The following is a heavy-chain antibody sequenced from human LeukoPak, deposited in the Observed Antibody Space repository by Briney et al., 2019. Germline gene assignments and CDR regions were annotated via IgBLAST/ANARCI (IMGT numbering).Heavy chain of an antibody. CDR3: ATSNFNYYGSGSYFDY. J-gene: IGHJ4*02. CDR2: IIPIFGTA. V-gene: IGHV1-69*05. D-gene: IGHD3-10*01. Sequence: SVKVSCKAFGGTFSSYAISWVRQAPGQGLEWMGGIIPIFGTANYAQKFQGRVTMTRDTSTSTVYMELSSLRSEDTAVYYCATSNFNYYGSGSYFDYWGQGTLVTVSS. CDR1: GGTFSSYA.